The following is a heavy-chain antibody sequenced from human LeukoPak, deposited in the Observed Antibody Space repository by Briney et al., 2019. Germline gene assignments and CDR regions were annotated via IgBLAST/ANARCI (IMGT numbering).Heavy chain of an antibody. CDR2: IYYSGST. Sequence: SETLSLTCTVSGGSISSYYWSWIRQPPGKGLEWIGYIYYSGSTNYNPSLKSRVTISVDTSKNQFSLKLSSVTAADTAVYYCARGPSSNWSGLDFWGQGTLLTVSS. D-gene: IGHD6-13*01. V-gene: IGHV4-59*01. CDR3: ARGPSSNWSGLDF. J-gene: IGHJ4*02. CDR1: GGSISSYY.